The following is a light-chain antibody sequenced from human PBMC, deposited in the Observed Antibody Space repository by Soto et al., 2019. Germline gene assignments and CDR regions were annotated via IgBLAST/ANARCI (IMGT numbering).Light chain of an antibody. V-gene: IGLV2-14*01. Sequence: QSALTQPASVSGSPGQSITISCTGTSSDVGGYNLVSWYQQHPGKAPKLMIYEVSNRPSGVSNRFSGSKSGNTASLTISGLQAEDEADYYCRSYASSSTLVFGGGTKVTVL. CDR1: SSDVGGYNL. CDR3: RSYASSSTLV. J-gene: IGLJ3*02. CDR2: EVS.